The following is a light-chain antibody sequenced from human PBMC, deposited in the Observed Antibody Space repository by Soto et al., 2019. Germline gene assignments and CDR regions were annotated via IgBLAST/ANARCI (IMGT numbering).Light chain of an antibody. CDR2: KAS. CDR1: QSISSW. V-gene: IGKV1-5*03. J-gene: IGKJ1*01. Sequence: DIQMTQSPSTLSASVGDRVTITCRASQSISSWLAWYQQKPGKAPKFLISKASSLESGVPSRFSGSGSGTEFTLTISSLQPDDFATYYCQQYNDYSRTFGQGTKVEIK. CDR3: QQYNDYSRT.